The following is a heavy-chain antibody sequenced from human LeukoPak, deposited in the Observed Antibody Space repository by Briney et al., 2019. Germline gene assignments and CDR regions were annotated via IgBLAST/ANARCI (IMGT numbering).Heavy chain of an antibody. CDR1: GFTFNTAW. CDR2: IRSKSDDGTT. V-gene: IGHV3-15*01. CDR3: TTDLRL. Sequence: GRSLRLSCAASGFTFNTAWMALVRQAPGKGLEWVGRIRSKSDDGTTYYAAPVKGRFTISRDDSKNTLYLQMNSLKIEDTALYYYTTDLRLWGQGTLVTVSS. D-gene: IGHD3-16*01. J-gene: IGHJ1*01.